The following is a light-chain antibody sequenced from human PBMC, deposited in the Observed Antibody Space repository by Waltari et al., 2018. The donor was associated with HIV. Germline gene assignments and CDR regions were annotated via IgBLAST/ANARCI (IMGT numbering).Light chain of an antibody. CDR3: QSYDNRLRGV. V-gene: IGLV1-40*01. J-gene: IGLJ3*02. CDR1: TSNIGAGHD. CDR2: GNK. Sequence: QSLLTQPPSVSGAPGQRVRISCTGTTSNIGAGHDVHWYQHLPEKAPKLLIFGNKNRPSGVPDRCSGSKSGSSASLAITGLQAEDEADYYCQSYDNRLRGVFGGGTKVTVL.